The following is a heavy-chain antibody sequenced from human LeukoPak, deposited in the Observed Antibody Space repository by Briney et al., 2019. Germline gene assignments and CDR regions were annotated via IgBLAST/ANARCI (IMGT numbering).Heavy chain of an antibody. Sequence: SETLSLTCTVSGGSKNTYYWTWLRQPAGKRVEWLGRMYYSGTTNYNSPLYNPSLSSRVTMSVDGAKNQFSLRLKSVTTAYTAIYFCARERDHGYSYGLVLDSWGQGSLVTVSS. D-gene: IGHD5-18*01. CDR2: MYYSGTT. V-gene: IGHV4-4*07. J-gene: IGHJ4*02. CDR1: GGSKNTYY. CDR3: ARERDHGYSYGLVLDS.